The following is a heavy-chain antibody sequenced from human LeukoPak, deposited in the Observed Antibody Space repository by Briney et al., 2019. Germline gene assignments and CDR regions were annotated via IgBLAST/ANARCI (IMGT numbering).Heavy chain of an antibody. CDR2: ISRSGSTI. CDR3: ARDASVYNTFDY. V-gene: IGHV3-48*04. J-gene: IGHJ4*02. D-gene: IGHD5/OR15-5a*01. CDR1: GFTFSSYS. Sequence: GGSLRLSCAASGFTFSSYSMNWVRQAPGKGLEWVSYISRSGSTIYYADSVKGRFTISRDNAKNSLYLQMNSLRAEDTAVYFCARDASVYNTFDYWGQGTLVTVSS.